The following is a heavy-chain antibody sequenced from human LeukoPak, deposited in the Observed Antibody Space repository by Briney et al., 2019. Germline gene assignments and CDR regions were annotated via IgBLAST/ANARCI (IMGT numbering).Heavy chain of an antibody. Sequence: PGGSPRLSCAASGFTFSSYGMHWVRQAPGKGLEWVAGMSHDGSNIYYADPVKGRFTVSRDNPKNTLYLQMNSLRVEDTAVYSCARESFGDYYFDYWGQGTLATVSS. CDR2: MSHDGSNI. J-gene: IGHJ4*02. V-gene: IGHV3-30*19. CDR1: GFTFSSYG. CDR3: ARESFGDYYFDY. D-gene: IGHD4-17*01.